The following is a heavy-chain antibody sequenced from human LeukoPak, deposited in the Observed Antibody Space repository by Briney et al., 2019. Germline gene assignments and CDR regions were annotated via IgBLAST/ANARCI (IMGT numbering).Heavy chain of an antibody. CDR1: GFTFRDYS. D-gene: IGHD5-24*01. CDR3: ARDYKYAFDN. J-gene: IGHJ4*02. V-gene: IGHV3-48*01. Sequence: GGSLRLSCAASGFTFRDYSMNWVRQAPGKGLEWISYIGIDSGNTNYADSVKGRFTISGDKAKNSLYLQMNSLRVEDTAVYYCARDYKYAFDNWGQGNLVTVSS. CDR2: IGIDSGNT.